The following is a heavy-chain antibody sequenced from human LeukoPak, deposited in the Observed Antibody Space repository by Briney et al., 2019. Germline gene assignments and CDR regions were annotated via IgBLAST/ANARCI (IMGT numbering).Heavy chain of an antibody. J-gene: IGHJ4*02. CDR3: ARHGEQLALY. V-gene: IGHV4-39*01. CDR2: IFHSGIT. CDR1: GGAIGSDGYY. Sequence: SETLSLTCSVSGGAIGSDGYYWNWIRQPPGKGLEWIGSIFHSGITHYNPSLKSRLTISVDTSKSQFSLKLSSVTAADTAVYYCARHGEQLALYWGQGTLVTVSS. D-gene: IGHD6-6*01.